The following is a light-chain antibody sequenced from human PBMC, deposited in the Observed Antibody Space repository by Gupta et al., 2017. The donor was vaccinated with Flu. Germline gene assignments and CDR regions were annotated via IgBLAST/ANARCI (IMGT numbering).Light chain of an antibody. CDR3: QQDKGWPYT. J-gene: IGKJ2*01. Sequence: EIVMTQSPATLSVSPGERATLSCRASQSVSSYLAWYQQKPGQAPRLLIYGASARATGFPARFSDSGSGTEFTLTISSLQSEDFAVYYCQQDKGWPYTFGQGTKMEIK. V-gene: IGKV3-15*01. CDR1: QSVSSY. CDR2: GAS.